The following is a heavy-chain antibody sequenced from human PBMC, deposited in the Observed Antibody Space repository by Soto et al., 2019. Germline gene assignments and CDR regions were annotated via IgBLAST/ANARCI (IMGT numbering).Heavy chain of an antibody. V-gene: IGHV1-3*01. CDR3: ARSERYYYDSSGYFGFDY. CDR1: GYTFTNHA. D-gene: IGHD3-22*01. J-gene: IGHJ4*02. CDR2: INAGNGNT. Sequence: ASVKVSCKASGYTFTNHAIHWVRQAPGQRLEWMGWINAGNGNTKYSQKFQGRVTITRDTSASTAYMELSSLRSEDTAVYYCARSERYYYDSSGYFGFDYWGQGTLVTVSS.